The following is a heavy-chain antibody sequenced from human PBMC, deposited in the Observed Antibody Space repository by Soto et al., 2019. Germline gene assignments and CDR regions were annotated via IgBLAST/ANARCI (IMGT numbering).Heavy chain of an antibody. J-gene: IGHJ6*02. D-gene: IGHD6-19*01. Sequence: QVQLVQSGAEVKKPGASVKVSCKASGYTFTSYGISWVRQAPGQGLEWMGWISAYNGNTNYAQKLQGRVTMTTDTSTSTDYMELRSLRSDETAVYYCARDLPRIAVAGSGLRGAVSGMDVWGQGTTVTVSS. CDR1: GYTFTSYG. CDR2: ISAYNGNT. CDR3: ARDLPRIAVAGSGLRGAVSGMDV. V-gene: IGHV1-18*01.